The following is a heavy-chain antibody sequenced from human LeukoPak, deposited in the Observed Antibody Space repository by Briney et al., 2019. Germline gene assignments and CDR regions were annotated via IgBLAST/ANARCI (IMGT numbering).Heavy chain of an antibody. J-gene: IGHJ4*02. CDR1: GFTFSSYA. V-gene: IGHV3-30*04. Sequence: PGGSLRLSCAASGFTFSSYAMHWVRQAPGKGLEWVAVISYDGSNKYYADSVKGRFTISRDNSKNTLYLQMNSLRAEDTAVYYCASQKRGVGAAPFDYWGQGTLVTVSS. CDR2: ISYDGSNK. D-gene: IGHD1-26*01. CDR3: ASQKRGVGAAPFDY.